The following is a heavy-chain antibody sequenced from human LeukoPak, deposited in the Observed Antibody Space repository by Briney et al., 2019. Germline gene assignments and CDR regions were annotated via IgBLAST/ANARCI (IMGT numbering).Heavy chain of an antibody. Sequence: ASVKVSCKASGYTFTGYYMHWVRQAPGQGLEWMGWINPNSGGTDYAQKFQGRGTMTRDTSISTAYMELSRLRSDDTAVYYCAREACGGDCSELDYWGQGTLVTVSS. J-gene: IGHJ4*02. V-gene: IGHV1-2*02. D-gene: IGHD2-21*01. CDR2: INPNSGGT. CDR3: AREACGGDCSELDY. CDR1: GYTFTGYY.